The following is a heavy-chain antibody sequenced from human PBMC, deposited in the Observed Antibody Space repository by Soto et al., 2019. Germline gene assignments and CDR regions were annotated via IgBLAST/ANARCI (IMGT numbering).Heavy chain of an antibody. J-gene: IGHJ6*02. CDR2: INAYNGNT. D-gene: IGHD3-16*01. CDR3: AMVDVYVTPSPQDV. V-gene: IGHV1-18*01. Sequence: QVQLVQSGAEVKNPGASVKVSCKASGYSFTRYGIGWARQAPGQGLEWMGWINAYNGNTNYAQNLQGRLTLTTDTTTTTDYMELRSRRSNDTAIYYCAMVDVYVTPSPQDVWGQGTTVTVSS. CDR1: GYSFTRYG.